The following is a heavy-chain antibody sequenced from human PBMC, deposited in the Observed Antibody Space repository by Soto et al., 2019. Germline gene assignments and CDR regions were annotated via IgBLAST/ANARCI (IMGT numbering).Heavy chain of an antibody. CDR3: TRRQLADI. D-gene: IGHD6-13*01. CDR1: GDSISSSSYY. J-gene: IGHJ4*02. CDR2: IYHGGST. V-gene: IGHV4-39*01. Sequence: SETLSLTCAVSGDSISSSSYYWGWIRQPPGKGLEWIGSIYHGGSTFYNPSLKSRITISVDTSKDQFSLKLNSVTAADTAVYYCTRRQLADIWGQGTLVTVSS.